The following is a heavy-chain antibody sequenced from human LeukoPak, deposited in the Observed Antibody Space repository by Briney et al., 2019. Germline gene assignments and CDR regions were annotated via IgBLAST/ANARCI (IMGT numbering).Heavy chain of an antibody. Sequence: PGGSLRLSCAASGFTCSSYAMSWVRQAPGKGLEWVSGISSSGGTTYYADSVKGRFTISRDNSKNTLYLQMNSLRAEDTAIYYCATRGSSWWFDSWGQGALVTVSS. D-gene: IGHD6-13*01. CDR2: ISSSGGTT. CDR3: ATRGSSWWFDS. J-gene: IGHJ5*01. V-gene: IGHV3-23*01. CDR1: GFTCSSYA.